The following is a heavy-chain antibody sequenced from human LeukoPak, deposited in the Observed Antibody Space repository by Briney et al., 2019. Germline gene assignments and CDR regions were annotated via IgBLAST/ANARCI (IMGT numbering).Heavy chain of an antibody. Sequence: GGTLRLSCAASGFTFSSYGMSWVRQAPGKGLEWVSAISGSGGSTYYADSVKGRFTISRDNSKNTLYLQMNSLRAEDTAVYYCAEAYGRYYYDSSGYPPLFDYWGQGTLVTVSS. CDR2: ISGSGGST. V-gene: IGHV3-23*01. J-gene: IGHJ4*02. CDR3: AEAYGRYYYDSSGYPPLFDY. CDR1: GFTFSSYG. D-gene: IGHD3-22*01.